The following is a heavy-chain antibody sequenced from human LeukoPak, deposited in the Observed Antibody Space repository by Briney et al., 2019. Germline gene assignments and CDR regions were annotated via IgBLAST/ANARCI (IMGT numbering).Heavy chain of an antibody. J-gene: IGHJ5*02. Sequence: SVKVSCKASGGTFSSYAMSWVRQAPGQGLEWMGGIMPIFGTANYAQKFQGRVTITADESTSTAYMELSSLRSEDTAVYYCARVQWELQNNWFDPWGQGTPVTVSS. CDR3: ARVQWELQNNWFDP. V-gene: IGHV1-69*13. D-gene: IGHD1-26*01. CDR1: GGTFSSYA. CDR2: IMPIFGTA.